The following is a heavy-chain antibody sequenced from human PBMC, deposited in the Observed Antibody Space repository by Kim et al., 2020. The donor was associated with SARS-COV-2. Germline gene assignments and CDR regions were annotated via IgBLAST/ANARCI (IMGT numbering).Heavy chain of an antibody. V-gene: IGHV4-59*01. CDR3: ARDGLGWSSRAY. D-gene: IGHD4-17*01. Sequence: SYNHSHRRRVTTSADTSKNQYSLRLSSVTAADTAVYYCARDGLGWSSRAYWGQGTLVTVSS. J-gene: IGHJ4*02.